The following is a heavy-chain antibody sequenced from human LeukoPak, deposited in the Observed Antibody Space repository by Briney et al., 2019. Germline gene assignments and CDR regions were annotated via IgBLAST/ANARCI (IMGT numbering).Heavy chain of an antibody. CDR2: IYYSGST. CDR3: ARHDSSGEFDY. J-gene: IGHJ4*02. Sequence: SETLSLTCTVSGGSISDYYWSWIRQPPGKGLEWIGFIYYSGSTNYNPSLKSRVTISVDTSKKQFSLKLSSVTAADTAVYYCARHDSSGEFDYWGQGTLVTVSS. CDR1: GGSISDYY. D-gene: IGHD3-22*01. V-gene: IGHV4-59*08.